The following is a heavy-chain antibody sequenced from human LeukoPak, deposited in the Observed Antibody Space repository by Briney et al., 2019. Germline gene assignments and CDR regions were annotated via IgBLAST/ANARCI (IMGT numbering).Heavy chain of an antibody. J-gene: IGHJ6*02. CDR3: ARDRYDWNYGYYYGMDV. CDR1: GFTFSSYS. CDR2: ISSSSSYI. Sequence: PGGCLRLSCAASGFTFSSYSMNWVRQAPGKGLEWLSSISSSSSYIYYADSVKGRFTISRDNAKNSLYLQMNSPRAEDTAVYYCARDRYDWNYGYYYGMDVWGQGTTVTVSS. V-gene: IGHV3-21*01. D-gene: IGHD1-7*01.